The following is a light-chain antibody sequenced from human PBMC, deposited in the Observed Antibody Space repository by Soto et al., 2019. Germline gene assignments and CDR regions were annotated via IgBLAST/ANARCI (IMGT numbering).Light chain of an antibody. Sequence: DIQMTQSPSSLSASVGDRVTITCRASQSISNYLNWYQQKPGKAPKLLIYGASNLQSGVPSRFSGSGSGTDFTLTISSLQPEDFATYYCQQSYSTPRTFGQGTKVEIE. CDR2: GAS. V-gene: IGKV1-39*01. CDR1: QSISNY. J-gene: IGKJ1*01. CDR3: QQSYSTPRT.